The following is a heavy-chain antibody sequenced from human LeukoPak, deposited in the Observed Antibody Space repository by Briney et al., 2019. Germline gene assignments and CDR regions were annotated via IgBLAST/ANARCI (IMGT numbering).Heavy chain of an antibody. J-gene: IGHJ6*02. Sequence: GGSLRLSCAASGFTFSSYGMHWVRQAPGKGLEWVAVISYDGSNKYYADSVKGRFTISRDNSKNTLYLQMNSLRAEDTAVYYCAKRRRIGHCSGGSCYGPWYYYYGMDVWGQGTTVTVSS. D-gene: IGHD2-15*01. V-gene: IGHV3-30*18. CDR2: ISYDGSNK. CDR1: GFTFSSYG. CDR3: AKRRRIGHCSGGSCYGPWYYYYGMDV.